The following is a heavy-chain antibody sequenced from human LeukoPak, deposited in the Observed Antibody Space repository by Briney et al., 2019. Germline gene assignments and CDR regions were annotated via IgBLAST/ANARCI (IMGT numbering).Heavy chain of an antibody. CDR2: ISYSGIT. J-gene: IGHJ4*02. CDR3: ARDEQGANFDY. CDR1: GGSISSGGYY. V-gene: IGHV4-31*03. Sequence: SETLYLTCTVSGGSISSGGYYWSWIRQHPGRGLEWIGYISYSGITYYNPSLKSRVTISVDTSKNQFSLKLSSVTAADTAVYYCARDEQGANFDYWGQGTLVTVSS. D-gene: IGHD1/OR15-1a*01.